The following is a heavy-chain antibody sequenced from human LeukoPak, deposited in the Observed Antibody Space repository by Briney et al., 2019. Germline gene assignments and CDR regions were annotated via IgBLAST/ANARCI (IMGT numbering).Heavy chain of an antibody. CDR2: ISSSGSTI. Sequence: GGSLRLSCAASGFTFSDYYMSWIRQAPGKGLEWVSYISSSGSTIYYADSVKGRLTISRDNAKNSLYLQMNSLRAEDTAVYYCARAIRRSWYAVHYYYYGMDVWGQGTTVTVSS. J-gene: IGHJ6*02. V-gene: IGHV3-11*01. CDR3: ARAIRRSWYAVHYYYYGMDV. CDR1: GFTFSDYY. D-gene: IGHD6-13*01.